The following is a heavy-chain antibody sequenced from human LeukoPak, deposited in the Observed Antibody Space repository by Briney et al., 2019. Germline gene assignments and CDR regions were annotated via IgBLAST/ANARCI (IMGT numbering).Heavy chain of an antibody. D-gene: IGHD6-13*01. CDR3: ANSAGIAAAGYYFDY. J-gene: IGHJ4*02. CDR1: GFTSSSYA. V-gene: IGHV3-23*01. Sequence: GGSLRLSCAVSGFTSSSYAMRWVRQAPGQVLEWVSAISGSGGSPYYADSVKGRFTISRDNSKNTLYLQMNSLRAEDTAVYYCANSAGIAAAGYYFDYWGQGTLVTVSS. CDR2: ISGSGGSP.